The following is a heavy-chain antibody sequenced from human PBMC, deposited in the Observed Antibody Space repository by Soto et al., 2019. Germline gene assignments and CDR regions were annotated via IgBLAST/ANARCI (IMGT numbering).Heavy chain of an antibody. CDR1: GFIFGGYA. CDR2: LSGSGDNT. CDR3: AKDRDFWTASGIDY. D-gene: IGHD3-3*01. Sequence: GGSLRLSCAASGFIFGGYAMSWVRQAPGKGLEWVSTLSGSGDNTYYADSLKGRFTISRDTSKNTLYLQMNILRAEDTAVYFCAKDRDFWTASGIDYWGQGTLVTVSS. V-gene: IGHV3-23*01. J-gene: IGHJ4*02.